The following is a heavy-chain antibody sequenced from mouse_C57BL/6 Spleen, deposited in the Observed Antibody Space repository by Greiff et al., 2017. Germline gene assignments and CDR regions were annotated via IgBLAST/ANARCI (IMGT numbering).Heavy chain of an antibody. V-gene: IGHV1-39*01. CDR2: INPNYGTT. CDR3: AGRNWDRYAMDY. D-gene: IGHD4-1*01. CDR1: GYSFTDYN. J-gene: IGHJ4*01. Sequence: EVQLKESGPELVKPGASVKISCKASGYSFTDYNMNWVKQSNGRSLEWIGVINPNYGTTSYNQKFKGKATLTVEQSSSPADMQLNSLTSEDSAVYYCAGRNWDRYAMDYWGQGTSVTVSS.